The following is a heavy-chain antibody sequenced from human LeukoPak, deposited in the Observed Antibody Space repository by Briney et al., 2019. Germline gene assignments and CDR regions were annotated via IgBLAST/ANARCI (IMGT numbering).Heavy chain of an antibody. V-gene: IGHV4-59*08. CDR3: ARQTKRSDSSGYYLSGDAFDI. D-gene: IGHD3-22*01. CDR1: GGSISIYY. CDR2: IYYSGST. J-gene: IGHJ3*02. Sequence: SETLSLTCTVSGGSISIYYWSWIRQPPGKGLEWIGYIYYSGSTNYNPSLMSRVSISVDTSKNQFSLMLSSVIAAVTAVYYCARQTKRSDSSGYYLSGDAFDIWGQGTMVTVSS.